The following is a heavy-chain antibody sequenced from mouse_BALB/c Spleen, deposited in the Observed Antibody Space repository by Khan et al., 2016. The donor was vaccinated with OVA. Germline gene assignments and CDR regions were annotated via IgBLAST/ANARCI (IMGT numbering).Heavy chain of an antibody. Sequence: VQLKESGPGLVKPSQSLSLTCTVTGYSITSGYGWNWIRQFPGNKLEWMGYISYSGSTNYNPSLKSRISINRDTSKNQFFLQLNSVTTEDTATXYCARTARMKYWGQGTTLTVSS. D-gene: IGHD1-2*01. J-gene: IGHJ2*01. CDR3: ARTARMKY. CDR1: GYSITSGYG. CDR2: ISYSGST. V-gene: IGHV3-2*02.